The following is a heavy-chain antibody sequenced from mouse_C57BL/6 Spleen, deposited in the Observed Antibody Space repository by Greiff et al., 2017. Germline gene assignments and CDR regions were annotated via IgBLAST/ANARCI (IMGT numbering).Heavy chain of an antibody. CDR1: GFTFSDYY. V-gene: IGHV5-12*01. Sequence: EVKLVESGGGLVQPGGSLKLSCAASGFTFSDYYMYWVRQTPEKRLEWVAYISNGGGSTYYPDTVKGRFTISRDNAKNTLYLQMGRLKSEDTAMYYCARHGVYYGSSYWYFDVWGTGTTVTVSS. J-gene: IGHJ1*03. CDR3: ARHGVYYGSSYWYFDV. D-gene: IGHD1-1*01. CDR2: ISNGGGST.